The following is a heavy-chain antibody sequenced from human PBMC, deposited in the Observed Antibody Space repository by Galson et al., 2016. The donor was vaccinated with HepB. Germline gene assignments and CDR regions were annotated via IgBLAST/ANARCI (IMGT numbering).Heavy chain of an antibody. CDR2: ISWNSGSI. J-gene: IGHJ1*01. D-gene: IGHD1-26*01. Sequence: SLRLSCAASGFIFKDYAMHWVRQAPGKGLEWVSSISWNSGSIGYADSVKGRFAISRDNAENSLYLQMNSLRGEDTAFYYCAQDKASMSVGATNFQHWGQGTLVTVSS. CDR1: GFIFKDYA. CDR3: AQDKASMSVGATNFQH. V-gene: IGHV3-9*01.